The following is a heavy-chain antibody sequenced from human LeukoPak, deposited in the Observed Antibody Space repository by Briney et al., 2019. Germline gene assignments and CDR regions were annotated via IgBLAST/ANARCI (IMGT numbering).Heavy chain of an antibody. CDR1: GFTFSSYW. CDR3: ASGGYCSSTSCYGSAFDT. Sequence: PGGSLRLSCATSGFTFSSYWMHWVRQAPGKGLVWVSRINSDGSSTSYADSVKGRFTISRDNAKNTLYLQMNSLRAGDTAVYYCASGGYCSSTSCYGSAFDTWGQGTMVTVSS. V-gene: IGHV3-74*01. D-gene: IGHD2-2*01. J-gene: IGHJ3*02. CDR2: INSDGSST.